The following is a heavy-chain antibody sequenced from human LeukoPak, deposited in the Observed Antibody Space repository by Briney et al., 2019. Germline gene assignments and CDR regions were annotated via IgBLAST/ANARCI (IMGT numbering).Heavy chain of an antibody. D-gene: IGHD3-22*01. Sequence: ASVKVSCKASGYTFTDYYMHWVRQAPGQGLECMGGSNHNSGGTNYAQKFQGRVTMTRDTSISTAYMELSRLRSDDTAVYYCARASYYYDSSGYPGYYFDYWGQGTLVTVSS. J-gene: IGHJ4*02. CDR1: GYTFTDYY. CDR3: ARASYYYDSSGYPGYYFDY. V-gene: IGHV1-2*02. CDR2: SNHNSGGT.